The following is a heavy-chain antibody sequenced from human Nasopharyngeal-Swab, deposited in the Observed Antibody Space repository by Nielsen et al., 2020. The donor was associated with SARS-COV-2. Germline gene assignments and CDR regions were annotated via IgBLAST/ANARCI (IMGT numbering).Heavy chain of an antibody. CDR2: IYYSGST. CDR3: ARDSVYYGDYQPYYGMDV. D-gene: IGHD4-17*01. CDR1: GGSISSYY. Sequence: SETLSLTCTVSGGSISSYYWSWIRQPPGKGLEWIGYIYYSGSTNYNPSLKSRVTISVDTSKNQFSLKLSSVTAADTAVYYCARDSVYYGDYQPYYGMDVGGQGTTVTVSS. V-gene: IGHV4-59*13. J-gene: IGHJ6*02.